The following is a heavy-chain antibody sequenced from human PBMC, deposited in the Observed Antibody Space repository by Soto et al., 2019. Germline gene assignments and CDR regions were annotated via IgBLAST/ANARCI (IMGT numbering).Heavy chain of an antibody. CDR1: GFTFSSYG. J-gene: IGHJ6*02. CDR2: ISYDGSNK. CDR3: AKDGGLEEEAGYYSGMDV. V-gene: IGHV3-30*18. Sequence: QVQLVESGGGVVQPGRSLRLSCAASGFTFSSYGMHWVRQAPGKGLEWVAVISYDGSNKYYADSVKGRFTISRDNSKNTLYLQMNSLRAEDTAVYYCAKDGGLEEEAGYYSGMDVWGQGTTVTVSS. D-gene: IGHD1-1*01.